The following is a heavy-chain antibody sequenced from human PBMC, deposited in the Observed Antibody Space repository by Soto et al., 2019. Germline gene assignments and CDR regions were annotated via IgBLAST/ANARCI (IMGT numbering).Heavy chain of an antibody. V-gene: IGHV1-69*13. CDR2: IIPIFGTA. D-gene: IGHD2-21*02. CDR1: GGTFSSYA. CDR3: ARSARLGDFVQPSHYYGMDV. J-gene: IGHJ6*02. Sequence: VASVKVSCKASGGTFSSYAISWVRQAPGQGLEWMGGIIPIFGTANYAQKFQGRVTITADESTSTAYMELSSLRSEDTAVYYCARSARLGDFVQPSHYYGMDVWGQGTTVTVSS.